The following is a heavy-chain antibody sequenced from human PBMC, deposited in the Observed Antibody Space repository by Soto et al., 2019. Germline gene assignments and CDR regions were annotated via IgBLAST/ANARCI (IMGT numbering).Heavy chain of an antibody. V-gene: IGHV4-39*01. D-gene: IGHD2-15*01. CDR3: ARGRRYCSGGSCFGGYFFDY. J-gene: IGHJ4*02. CDR1: VGSISSTSYY. CDR2: IYYSGST. Sequence: SETLSLTCTVSVGSISSTSYYWGWIRQPPGKGLEWIGSIYYSGSTYYNPSLKSRVTISVDTSKNQFSLKLNSVAAADTAVYYCARGRRYCSGGSCFGGYFFDYWGQGTLVTVSS.